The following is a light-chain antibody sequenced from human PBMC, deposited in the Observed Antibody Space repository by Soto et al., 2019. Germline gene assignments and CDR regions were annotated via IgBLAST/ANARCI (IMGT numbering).Light chain of an antibody. J-gene: IGKJ4*01. CDR1: QSVTTY. CDR2: DTS. Sequence: EIVLTQSPATLSLCPGERATLSCRASQSVTTYLAWYQQKPGQAPRLLIYDTSNRASGTPARFSGSGSGTDFTLTISNLEPEDFAVYYCQQRSNRVTFGGGTKVEI. V-gene: IGKV3-11*01. CDR3: QQRSNRVT.